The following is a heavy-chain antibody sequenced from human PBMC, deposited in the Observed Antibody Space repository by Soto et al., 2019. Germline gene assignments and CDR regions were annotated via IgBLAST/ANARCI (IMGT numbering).Heavy chain of an antibody. J-gene: IGHJ3*02. CDR3: ASDSLAYCGCDCYSYAFDI. CDR1: GYSFTSYW. Sequence: GESLKISCKGSGYSFTSYWISWVRQMPGKGLEWMGRIDPSDSYTNYSPSFQGHVTISADKSISTAYLQWSSLKASDTAMYYCASDSLAYCGCDCYSYAFDIWGQGTMLTVSS. V-gene: IGHV5-10-1*01. D-gene: IGHD2-21*02. CDR2: IDPSDSYT.